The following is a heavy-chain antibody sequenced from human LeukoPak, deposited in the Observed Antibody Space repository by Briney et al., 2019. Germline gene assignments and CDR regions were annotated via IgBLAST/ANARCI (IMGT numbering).Heavy chain of an antibody. CDR2: LYSGGST. V-gene: IGHV3-53*01. Sequence: GGSLRLSCAASGFTVSRNYMSWVRQAPGKGLEWVSVLYSGGSTNYADSVKGRFTISRDNSKNTLYLQMSSLRAEDTAVYYCARVRDYYDSRGYYFEYFDHWGQGTLVTVSS. J-gene: IGHJ1*01. D-gene: IGHD3-22*01. CDR3: ARVRDYYDSRGYYFEYFDH. CDR1: GFTVSRNY.